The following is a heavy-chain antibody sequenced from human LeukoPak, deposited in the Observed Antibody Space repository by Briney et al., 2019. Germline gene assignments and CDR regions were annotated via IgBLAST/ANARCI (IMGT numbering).Heavy chain of an antibody. CDR3: ARGGGVGYYYYYMDV. J-gene: IGHJ6*03. CDR2: IYYSWST. D-gene: IGHD2-8*01. V-gene: IGHV4-59*01. CDR1: GGSITSYY. Sequence: SETLSLTCTVSGGSITSYYWSWIRQPPGKGLEWVAYIYYSWSTNYNPALKSRVTISVDTSKQQFSLKLSSVTAADTAVYYCARGGGVGYYYYYMDVWGKGTTVTISS.